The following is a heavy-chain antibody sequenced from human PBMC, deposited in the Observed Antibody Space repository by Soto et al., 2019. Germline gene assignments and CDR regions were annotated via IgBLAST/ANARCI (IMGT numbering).Heavy chain of an antibody. J-gene: IGHJ4*02. D-gene: IGHD3-10*01. Sequence: GGSLRLSCAASGFTFSDHYMDWVRQAPGKGLEWVGRSRNKAKSYTTEYAASVKGRFTISRDDSKNSLYLQMNSLKTEDTAMYYCTLGSRGYWGQGTLVTVSS. CDR3: TLGSRGY. V-gene: IGHV3-72*01. CDR2: SRNKAKSYTT. CDR1: GFTFSDHY.